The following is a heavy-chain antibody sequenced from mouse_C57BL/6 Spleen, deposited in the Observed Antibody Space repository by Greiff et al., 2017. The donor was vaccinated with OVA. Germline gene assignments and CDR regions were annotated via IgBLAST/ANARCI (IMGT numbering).Heavy chain of an antibody. D-gene: IGHD1-1*01. CDR2: IYPRDGST. CDR3: ARLHYGSSYAMDY. CDR1: GYTFTSYD. J-gene: IGHJ4*01. Sequence: QVHVKQSGPELVKPGASVKLSCKASGYTFTSYDINWVKQRPGQGLEWIGWIYPRDGSTKYNEKFKGKATLTVDTSSSTAYMELHSLTSEDSAVYFCARLHYGSSYAMDYWGQGTSVTVSS. V-gene: IGHV1-85*01.